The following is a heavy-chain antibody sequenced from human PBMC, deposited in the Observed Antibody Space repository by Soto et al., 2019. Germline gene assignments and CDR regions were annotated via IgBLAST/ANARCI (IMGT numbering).Heavy chain of an antibody. Sequence: EVQLVESGGGSVQPGGSLRLSCAASGLTFSNYWMHWVRHAPGKGLVWVSTINTDGSTTRYADSVKGRFTISRDNAKDKLYLQMKSLRADDTAVYYCVRDVRRASDIWGQGTVVTVSP. J-gene: IGHJ3*02. CDR2: INTDGSTT. V-gene: IGHV3-74*01. CDR1: GLTFSNYW. CDR3: VRDVRRASDI.